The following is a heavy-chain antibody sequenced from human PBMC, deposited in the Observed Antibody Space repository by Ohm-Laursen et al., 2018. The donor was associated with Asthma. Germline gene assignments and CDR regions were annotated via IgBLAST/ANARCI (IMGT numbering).Heavy chain of an antibody. CDR3: ARILITFGGVIATLDY. CDR2: ISAYNGNT. D-gene: IGHD3-16*02. CDR1: GYTFTGYY. V-gene: IGHV1-18*04. Sequence: SVKVSCKVSGYTFTGYYMHWVRQAPGQGLEWMAWISAYNGNTNYAQKLQGRVTMTTDTSTSTAYMELRSLRSDDTAVYYCARILITFGGVIATLDYWGQGTLVTVSS. J-gene: IGHJ4*02.